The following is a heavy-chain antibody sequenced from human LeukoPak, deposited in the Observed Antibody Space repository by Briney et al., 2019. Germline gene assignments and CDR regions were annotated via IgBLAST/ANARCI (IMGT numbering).Heavy chain of an antibody. CDR3: ARVTYGSGSYRLFDY. CDR2: INPNSGGT. D-gene: IGHD3-10*01. J-gene: IGHJ4*02. Sequence: ASVKVSCKASGYTFTGYYMHWVRQAPGQGLEWMGWINPNSGGTNYAQKFQGRVTMTRDTSISTAYMKLSRLRSDDTAVYYCARVTYGSGSYRLFDYWGQGTLVTVSS. V-gene: IGHV1-2*02. CDR1: GYTFTGYY.